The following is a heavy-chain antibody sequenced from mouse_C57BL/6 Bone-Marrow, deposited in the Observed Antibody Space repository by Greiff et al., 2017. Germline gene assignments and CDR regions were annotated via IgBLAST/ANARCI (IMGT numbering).Heavy chain of an antibody. Sequence: QVQLQQPGAELVLPGASVKLSCKASGYTFTSYWMHWVKQRPGQGLEWIGEIDPSDSYTNYNQKFKGKSTLTVDKSSSTAYMQLSSLTSEDSAVYYCARSHYYYGSSYAMDYWGQGTSGTVSS. J-gene: IGHJ4*01. V-gene: IGHV1-69*01. CDR1: GYTFTSYW. CDR3: ARSHYYYGSSYAMDY. D-gene: IGHD1-1*01. CDR2: IDPSDSYT.